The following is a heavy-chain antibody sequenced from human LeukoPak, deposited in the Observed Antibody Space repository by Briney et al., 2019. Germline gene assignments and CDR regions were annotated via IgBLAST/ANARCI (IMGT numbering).Heavy chain of an antibody. CDR1: GFTFSSYW. Sequence: GGSLRPSCAASGFTFSSYWMHWVRQAPGKGLVWVSRINSDGSSTSYADSVKGRFTISRDNAKNTLYLQMNSLRAEDTAVYYCARAQVYYDSSGYYYVYWGQGTLATVPS. J-gene: IGHJ4*02. V-gene: IGHV3-74*01. D-gene: IGHD3-22*01. CDR2: INSDGSST. CDR3: ARAQVYYDSSGYYYVY.